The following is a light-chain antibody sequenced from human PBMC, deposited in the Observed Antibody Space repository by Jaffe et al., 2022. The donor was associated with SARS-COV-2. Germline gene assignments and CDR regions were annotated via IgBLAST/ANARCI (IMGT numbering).Light chain of an antibody. Sequence: DIQMTQSPSSLSASVGDRVTITCRPSQSISNYLNWYQQKPGKAPKLLIYAASTLQSGVPSRFSGSGSGTDFTLTISSLQPEDFATYSCQQTYSTLYTFGQGTKLEIK. J-gene: IGKJ2*01. CDR3: QQTYSTLYT. CDR2: AAS. V-gene: IGKV1-39*01. CDR1: QSISNY.